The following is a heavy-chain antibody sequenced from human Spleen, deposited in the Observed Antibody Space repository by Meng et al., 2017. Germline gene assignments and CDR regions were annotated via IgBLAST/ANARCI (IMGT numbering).Heavy chain of an antibody. J-gene: IGHJ4*02. CDR3: ARVSRGWSGYYGY. CDR2: INHSGST. Sequence: QGQPKQWGAGLLKPSGTLSLPCAVYGGSFIGYYWSWIRQPPGKGLEWIGEINHSGSTNYNPSLKSRVTISVDTSKNQLSLKLSSVTAADTAVYYCARVSRGWSGYYGYWGQGTLVTVSS. CDR1: GGSFIGYY. V-gene: IGHV4-34*01. D-gene: IGHD3-3*01.